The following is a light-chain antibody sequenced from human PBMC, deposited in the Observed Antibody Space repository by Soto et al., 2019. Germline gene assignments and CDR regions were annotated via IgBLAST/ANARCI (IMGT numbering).Light chain of an antibody. Sequence: DIQMTQSPSTLSASVGDRVTITCRASQSISNWLAWYQQKPGKAPEVLIYKASSLESGVPSRFSGSGSGTEFTLTISSLQPDDFATYYCQQYHNYYTFGQGTKLEIK. CDR3: QQYHNYYT. J-gene: IGKJ2*01. V-gene: IGKV1-5*03. CDR1: QSISNW. CDR2: KAS.